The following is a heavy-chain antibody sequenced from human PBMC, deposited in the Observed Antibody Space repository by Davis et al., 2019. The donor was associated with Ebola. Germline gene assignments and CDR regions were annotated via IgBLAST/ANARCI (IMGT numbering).Heavy chain of an antibody. CDR3: ARSGGSYLPYYYYGMDV. V-gene: IGHV3-30-3*01. Sequence: GESLKISCAASGFTFSSYAMHWVRQAPGKGLEWVAVISYDGSNKYYADSVKGRFTISRDNSKNTLYLQMNSLRAEDTAVYYCARSGGSYLPYYYYGMDVWGQGTTVTVSS. J-gene: IGHJ6*02. CDR2: ISYDGSNK. CDR1: GFTFSSYA. D-gene: IGHD1-26*01.